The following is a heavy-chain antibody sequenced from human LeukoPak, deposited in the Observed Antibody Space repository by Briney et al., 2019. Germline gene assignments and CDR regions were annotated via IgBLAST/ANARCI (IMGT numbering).Heavy chain of an antibody. D-gene: IGHD4-23*01. CDR2: IIPIFGTA. Sequence: SVKVSCKASGGTFSSYAISWVRQAPGQGLEWMGGIIPIFGTANYAQKFQGRVTITADESTSTAYMELRSLRSDDTAVYYCAREKAVVTPVDAFDIWGQGTMVTVSS. CDR3: AREKAVVTPVDAFDI. CDR1: GGTFSSYA. V-gene: IGHV1-69*13. J-gene: IGHJ3*02.